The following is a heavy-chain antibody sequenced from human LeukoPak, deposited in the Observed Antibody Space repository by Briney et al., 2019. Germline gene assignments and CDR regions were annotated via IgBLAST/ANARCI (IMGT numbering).Heavy chain of an antibody. V-gene: IGHV1-2*02. Sequence: EASVKVSCKASGYRFTDYYVHWVRQAPGQGREWMGWSNPNNGGTNLARTFQGRVTMTRDTSISTTNMELRWLRSDDTAVYYCARDNYGSGRYFVVWGQGTTVTVSS. CDR2: SNPNNGGT. CDR1: GYRFTDYY. D-gene: IGHD3-10*01. CDR3: ARDNYGSGRYFVV. J-gene: IGHJ6*02.